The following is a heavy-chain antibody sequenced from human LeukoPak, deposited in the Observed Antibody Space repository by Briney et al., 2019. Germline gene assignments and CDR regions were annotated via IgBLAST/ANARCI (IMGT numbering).Heavy chain of an antibody. CDR3: ASGPYYYDSSGYYNY. CDR1: GGSISSSSYY. CDR2: IYYSGST. J-gene: IGHJ4*02. D-gene: IGHD3-22*01. Sequence: PSETLPLTCTVSGGSISSSSYYWGWIRQPPGKGLEWIGSIYYSGSTYYNPSLKSRVTISVDTSKNQFSLKLSSVTAADTAVYYCASGPYYYDSSGYYNYWGQGTLVTVSS. V-gene: IGHV4-39*01.